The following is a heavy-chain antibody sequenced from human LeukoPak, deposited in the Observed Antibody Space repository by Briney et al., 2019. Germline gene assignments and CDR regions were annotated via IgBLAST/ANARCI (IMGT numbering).Heavy chain of an antibody. CDR1: GYTFTGHY. Sequence: ASVKVSCKASGYTFTGHYMHWVRQAPGQGLEWMGWINPNSGGTNYAQKFQGWVTMTRDTSISTAYMELSRLRSDDTAVYYCAREAASPPYCGGDCYTPFDYWGQGTLVTVSS. J-gene: IGHJ4*02. V-gene: IGHV1-2*04. CDR2: INPNSGGT. CDR3: AREAASPPYCGGDCYTPFDY. D-gene: IGHD2-21*02.